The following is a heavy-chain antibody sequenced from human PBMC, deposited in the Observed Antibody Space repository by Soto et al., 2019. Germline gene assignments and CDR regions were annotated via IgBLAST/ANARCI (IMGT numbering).Heavy chain of an antibody. CDR3: VKDVGYGFILYDF. V-gene: IGHV3-23*01. Sequence: GGSLRLPCTASGFTFSSFGMTWVRRAPGKGLEWVSTVNGGGDSTHYADSVQGRFSIFRDNSKNTVYLQINSLRAEASAIYYCVKDVGYGFILYDFWGQGTLVTVSS. D-gene: IGHD5-18*01. CDR1: GFTFSSFG. J-gene: IGHJ4*02. CDR2: VNGGGDST.